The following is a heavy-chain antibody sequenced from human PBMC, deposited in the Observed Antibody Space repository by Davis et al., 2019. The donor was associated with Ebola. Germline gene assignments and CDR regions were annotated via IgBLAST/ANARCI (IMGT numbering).Heavy chain of an antibody. V-gene: IGHV4-34*01. CDR2: INHSGST. CDR3: ARTGYCTNGVCWGSDY. Sequence: PSETLSLTCAVYGGSFSGYYWSWIRQPPGKGLEWIGEINHSGSTNYNPSLKSRVTISVDTSKNQFSLKLSSVTAADTAVYYCARTGYCTNGVCWGSDYWGQGTLVTVSS. CDR1: GGSFSGYY. J-gene: IGHJ4*02. D-gene: IGHD2-8*01.